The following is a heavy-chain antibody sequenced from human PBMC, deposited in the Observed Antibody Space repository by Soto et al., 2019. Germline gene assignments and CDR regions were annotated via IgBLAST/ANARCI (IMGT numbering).Heavy chain of an antibody. J-gene: IGHJ6*02. CDR1: DDFISSYY. Sequence: SETLSLTCTVSDDFISSYYWNWIRQPAGKGLEWIGRVSTKGATNYNPSLESRVTMSVDTSKNQFSLKLTSVTAADTAVYFCARADYEILTGSYAMDVWGQGTTVTVSS. V-gene: IGHV4-4*07. D-gene: IGHD3-9*01. CDR2: VSTKGAT. CDR3: ARADYEILTGSYAMDV.